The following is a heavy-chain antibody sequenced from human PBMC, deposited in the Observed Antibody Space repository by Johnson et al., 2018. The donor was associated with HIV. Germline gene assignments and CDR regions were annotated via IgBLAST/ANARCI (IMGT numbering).Heavy chain of an antibody. CDR3: AKVSIVVGTRGAFDI. V-gene: IGHV3-30*02. J-gene: IGHJ3*02. Sequence: VQLVESGGGVVQPGGSLRLSCAASGFTFSSYGMHWVRQAPGKGLEWVAFIRYDGSNKYYADSVTGRFTISRDNSKNTLYLQMNSLRAEDTAVYYCAKVSIVVGTRGAFDIWGQGTMVTVSS. CDR2: IRYDGSNK. D-gene: IGHD3-22*01. CDR1: GFTFSSYG.